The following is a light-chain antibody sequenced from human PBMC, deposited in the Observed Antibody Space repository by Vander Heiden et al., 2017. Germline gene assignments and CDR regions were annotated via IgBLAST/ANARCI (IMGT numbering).Light chain of an antibody. V-gene: IGKV1-39*01. CDR3: QQGYRTPWT. CDR1: QSISNY. CDR2: AAS. J-gene: IGKJ1*01. Sequence: DIRMTHSPSSLSVSVGDRVTITCRASQSISNYLSWYQQKPGKAPKRLIFAASSLQSGAPSRFSGGGSGTAFTLTINNLQTEDFATYFCQQGYRTPWTFGQGTTV.